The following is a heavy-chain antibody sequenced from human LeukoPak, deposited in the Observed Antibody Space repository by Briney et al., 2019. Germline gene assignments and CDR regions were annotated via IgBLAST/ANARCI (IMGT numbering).Heavy chain of an antibody. V-gene: IGHV4-34*01. D-gene: IGHD3-3*01. CDR2: INHSGST. J-gene: IGHJ4*02. CDR3: ARGRRYYDFWSGYYMPNPPDY. Sequence: SETLSLTCAVYGGSFSGYYWSWIRRPPGKGLEWIGEINHSGSTNYNPSLKSRVTISVDTSKNQFSLKLSSVTAADTAVYYCARGRRYYDFWSGYYMPNPPDYWGQGTLVTVSS. CDR1: GGSFSGYY.